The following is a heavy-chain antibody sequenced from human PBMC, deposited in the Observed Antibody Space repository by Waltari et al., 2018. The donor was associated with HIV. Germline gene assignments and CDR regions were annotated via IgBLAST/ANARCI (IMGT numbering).Heavy chain of an antibody. J-gene: IGHJ6*02. CDR2: INHSGST. Sequence: QVQLRQWGAGLLKPSETLSLTCAVYGGPLRGSSWRWIRSGPRKGLGWVGEINHSGSTNYNPSLKSRVTISVDTSKNQFSLKLTSVTAADTAVFYCARARLVSRGQYCSTTSCLPHYYYYYGMDVWGQGTTVTVSS. V-gene: IGHV4-34*01. D-gene: IGHD2-2*01. CDR1: GGPLRGSS. CDR3: ARARLVSRGQYCSTTSCLPHYYYYYGMDV.